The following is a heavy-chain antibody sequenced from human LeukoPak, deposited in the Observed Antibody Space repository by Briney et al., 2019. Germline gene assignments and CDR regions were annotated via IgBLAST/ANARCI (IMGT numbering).Heavy chain of an antibody. CDR3: ARGYDFWSGLTFDY. CDR1: GFTFSSYS. D-gene: IGHD3-3*01. Sequence: GGSLRLPCAASGFTFSSYSMNWVRQAPGKGLEWVSSISSSSSYIYYADSVKGRFTISRDNAKNSLYLQMNSLRAEDTAVYYCARGYDFWSGLTFDYWGQGTLVTVSS. V-gene: IGHV3-21*01. J-gene: IGHJ4*02. CDR2: ISSSSSYI.